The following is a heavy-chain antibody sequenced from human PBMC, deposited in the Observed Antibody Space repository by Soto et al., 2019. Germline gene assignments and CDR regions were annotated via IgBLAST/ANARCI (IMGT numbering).Heavy chain of an antibody. J-gene: IGHJ4*02. CDR3: ARDRSGSYYFPYYFDY. D-gene: IGHD1-26*01. Sequence: GGSLRLSCAASGFTFSSYSMNWVRQAPGKGLEWVSYISSSSSSTIYYADSVKGRFTISRDNAKNSLYLQMNSLRDEDTAVYYCARDRSGSYYFPYYFDYWGQGTLVTVSS. CDR1: GFTFSSYS. V-gene: IGHV3-48*02. CDR2: ISSSSSSTI.